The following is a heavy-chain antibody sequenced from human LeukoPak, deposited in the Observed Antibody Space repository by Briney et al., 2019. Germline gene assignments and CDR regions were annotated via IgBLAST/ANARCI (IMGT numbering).Heavy chain of an antibody. CDR2: INAGNGNT. CDR3: AKALGEVSFWSGIPYYYGMDV. D-gene: IGHD3-3*01. V-gene: IGHV1-3*01. Sequence: ASVKVSCKASGYTFTSYAMHWVRQAPGQRLEWMGWINAGNGNTKYSQKFQGRVTITRDTSASTAYMELSSLRAEDTAVYYCAKALGEVSFWSGIPYYYGMDVWGQGTTVTVSS. J-gene: IGHJ6*02. CDR1: GYTFTSYA.